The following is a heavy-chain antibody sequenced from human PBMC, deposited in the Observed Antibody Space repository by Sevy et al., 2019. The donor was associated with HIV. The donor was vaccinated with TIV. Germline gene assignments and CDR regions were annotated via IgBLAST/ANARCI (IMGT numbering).Heavy chain of an antibody. D-gene: IGHD3-10*01. Sequence: GGSLRLSCAASGFTFSSYGMHWVRQAPGKGLEWVAVIWYDGSNKYYADSVKGRFTISRDNSKNTLYLQMNSLRAEDTAVYYCASEGRSVTMVRGVDYWGQGTLVTVSS. CDR1: GFTFSSYG. CDR3: ASEGRSVTMVRGVDY. J-gene: IGHJ4*02. CDR2: IWYDGSNK. V-gene: IGHV3-33*01.